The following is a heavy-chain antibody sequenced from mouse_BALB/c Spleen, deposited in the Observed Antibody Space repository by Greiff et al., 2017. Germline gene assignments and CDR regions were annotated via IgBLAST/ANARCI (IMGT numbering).Heavy chain of an antibody. CDR2: INPSNGRT. J-gene: IGHJ2*01. CDR3: ANPYYFDY. CDR1: GYTFTSYW. V-gene: IGHV1S81*02. Sequence: QVQLKQPGAELVKPGASVKLSCKASGYTFTSYWMHWVKQRPGQGLEWIGEINPSNGRTNYNEKFKSKATLTVDKSSSTAYMQLSSLTSEDSAVYYCANPYYFDYWGQGTTLTVAS.